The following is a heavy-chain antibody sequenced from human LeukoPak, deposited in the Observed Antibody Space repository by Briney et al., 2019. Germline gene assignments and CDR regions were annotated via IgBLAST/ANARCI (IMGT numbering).Heavy chain of an antibody. CDR1: GGSISSYY. Sequence: SETLSLTCTVSGGSISSYYWSWIRQPPGKGLEWIGYIYYSGSTNYNPSLKSRVTISVDTSKNQFSLKLSSVTAADTAVYYCARARKYYYYYVDVWGKGTTVTISS. CDR2: IYYSGST. J-gene: IGHJ6*03. V-gene: IGHV4-59*01. CDR3: ARARKYYYYYVDV.